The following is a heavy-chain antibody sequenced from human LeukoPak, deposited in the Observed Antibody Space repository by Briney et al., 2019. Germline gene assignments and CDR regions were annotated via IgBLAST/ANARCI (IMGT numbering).Heavy chain of an antibody. V-gene: IGHV1-46*01. J-gene: IGHJ5*02. CDR1: GYTFTSYY. CDR3: ARVVGDDFWSGYSYNWFDP. D-gene: IGHD3-3*01. CDR2: INPSGGST. Sequence: GASVKVSCKASGYTFTSYYMHWVRQAPGQGLERMGIINPSGGSTSYAQKFQGRVTMTRDMSTSTVYMELSSLRSEDTAVYYCARVVGDDFWSGYSYNWFDPWGQGTLVTVSS.